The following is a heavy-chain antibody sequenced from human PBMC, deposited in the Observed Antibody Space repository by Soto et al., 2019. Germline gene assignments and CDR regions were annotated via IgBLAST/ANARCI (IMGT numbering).Heavy chain of an antibody. Sequence: EVHLLDSGGGLVQPGGSLRLSCAASGFTFTNYAMSWVRQAPGKGLEWVSSISGSGGNPYYADSVRGRFTISRDNTKNTLYLQMNSLRAEDTAIYYCVKARAAGGFDYWGQGTLVTVSS. J-gene: IGHJ4*02. CDR3: VKARAAGGFDY. V-gene: IGHV3-23*01. CDR2: ISGSGGNP. CDR1: GFTFTNYA. D-gene: IGHD3-10*01.